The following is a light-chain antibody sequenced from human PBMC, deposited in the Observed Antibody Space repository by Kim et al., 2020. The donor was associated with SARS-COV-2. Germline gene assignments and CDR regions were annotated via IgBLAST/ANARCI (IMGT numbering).Light chain of an antibody. Sequence: QSVLTQPASVSGSPGQSITISCTGTSSDIGNNYVSWYQQHPGKAPKLMIYDVNKRPLGVSNRFSGSKSGNTASLTISGLQAEDEADYHCSSYASSSTYVLFGGGTQLTVL. J-gene: IGLJ2*01. CDR3: SSYASSSTYVL. CDR2: DVN. CDR1: SSDIGNNY. V-gene: IGLV2-14*03.